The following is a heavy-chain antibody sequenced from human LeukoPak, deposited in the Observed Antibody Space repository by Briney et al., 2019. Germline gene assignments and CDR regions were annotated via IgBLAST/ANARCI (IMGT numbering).Heavy chain of an antibody. V-gene: IGHV4-30-4*01. CDR1: GGSISSGDYY. CDR2: IYYSGST. Sequence: SETLSLTCTVSGGSISSGDYYWSWIRQPPGKGLEWIGYIYYSGSTYYNPSLKSRLTISGDTSKNQFSLRLSSVTAADTAVYHCARGTWSSSIDYWGQGTLVTVSS. CDR3: ARGTWSSSIDY. J-gene: IGHJ4*02. D-gene: IGHD6-6*01.